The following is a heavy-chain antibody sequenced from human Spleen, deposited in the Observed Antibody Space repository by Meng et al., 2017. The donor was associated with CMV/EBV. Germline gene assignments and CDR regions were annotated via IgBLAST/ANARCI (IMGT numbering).Heavy chain of an antibody. D-gene: IGHD2-8*02. CDR2: IIHGGSP. CDR3: ARRPTGIDY. J-gene: IGHJ4*02. V-gene: IGHV4-34*12. Sequence: QVQRQKGGAGLLKPSETLSPTCAVNGGSLSGAYWNWIRQPPGKGLEWIGEIIHGGSPSYNPSLKSRVTISIDTSKNQLSLMLSSVTAADTAVYYCARRPTGIDYWGQGTLVTASS. CDR1: GGSLSGAY.